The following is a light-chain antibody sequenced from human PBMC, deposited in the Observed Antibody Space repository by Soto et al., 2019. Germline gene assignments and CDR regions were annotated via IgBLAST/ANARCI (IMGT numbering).Light chain of an antibody. CDR1: QSVDNH. J-gene: IGKJ1*01. Sequence: EIVMTQSPATLSVSPGERATLSCRASQSVDNHLAWYQHKPGQAPRLLIYDASTRATGVSARFSGSGSGTEFTLTISSLQSEDFAVYYCQHYNSWPRTFGQGTKVEIK. CDR3: QHYNSWPRT. V-gene: IGKV3-15*01. CDR2: DAS.